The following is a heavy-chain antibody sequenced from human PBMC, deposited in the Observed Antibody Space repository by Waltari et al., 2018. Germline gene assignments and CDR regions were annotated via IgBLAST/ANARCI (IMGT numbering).Heavy chain of an antibody. CDR1: GFDFGDHL. CDR3: AKDMGAARHYNFED. V-gene: IGHV3-9*01. D-gene: IGHD6-6*01. CDR2: ISWNNDNI. J-gene: IGHJ4*02. Sequence: EVQLVESGGGLVQPGRSLRLSCAASGFDFGDHLMHWVRQAPGKGLEWVSGISWNNDNIAYADSVRGRFTISRDNAKNSLYLQMNSLRTEDTALYYCAKDMGAARHYNFEDWGQGTLVTVSS.